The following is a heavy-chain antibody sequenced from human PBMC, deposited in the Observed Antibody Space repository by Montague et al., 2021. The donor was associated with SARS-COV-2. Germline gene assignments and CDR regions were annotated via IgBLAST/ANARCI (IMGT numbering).Heavy chain of an antibody. CDR3: ARQPTLEYCGGDCYLDAFDI. V-gene: IGHV4-31*03. J-gene: IGHJ3*02. CDR2: IHYSGST. D-gene: IGHD2-21*02. CDR1: GGSISSGGYY. Sequence: TLSLTCTVSGGSISSGGYYWSWIRQHPGRGLEWIGYIHYSGSTYYNPSLKSRVTISVGTSKSQLSLRLSAVTAADTAVYYCARQPTLEYCGGDCYLDAFDIWGQGTLVTVSS.